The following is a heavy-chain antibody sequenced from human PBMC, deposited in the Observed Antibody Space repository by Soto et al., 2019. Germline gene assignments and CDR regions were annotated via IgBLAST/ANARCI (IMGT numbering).Heavy chain of an antibody. CDR3: ARWNGYGDS. CDR1: GFSISTYG. J-gene: IGHJ4*02. D-gene: IGHD1-1*01. V-gene: IGHV3-23*01. Sequence: EVQLLESGGGLAQPGGSLRLSCAASGFSISTYGVTWVRQAPGKGLEWVSGFSGSSGNTYYADSVKGRFTISRDNSKNTVYLQMTSLRAEDTAVYYCARWNGYGDSWGQGTLVTVSS. CDR2: FSGSSGNT.